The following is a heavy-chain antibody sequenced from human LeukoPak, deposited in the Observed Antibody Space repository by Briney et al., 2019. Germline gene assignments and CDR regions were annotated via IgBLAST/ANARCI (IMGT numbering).Heavy chain of an antibody. CDR2: IRSKANSYAT. J-gene: IGHJ4*02. Sequence: GGSLKLSCAASGFTFSGSAMHWVRQASGKGLEWVGRIRSKANSYATAYAASVKGRFTISRDDSKNTAYLQMNSLKTEDTAVYYCTRLVDGYNSRSYWGQGTLVTVSS. CDR1: GFTFSGSA. V-gene: IGHV3-73*01. CDR3: TRLVDGYNSRSY. D-gene: IGHD5-24*01.